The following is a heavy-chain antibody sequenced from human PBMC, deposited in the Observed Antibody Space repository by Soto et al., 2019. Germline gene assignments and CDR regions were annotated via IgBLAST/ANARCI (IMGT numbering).Heavy chain of an antibody. CDR2: MNPNSGNT. J-gene: IGHJ5*02. CDR1: GYTFTSYD. V-gene: IGHV1-8*01. CDR3: AREKRGLRDTSLDP. D-gene: IGHD5-12*01. Sequence: QVQLVQSGAEVKKPGASVKVSCKASGYTFTSYDINWVRQATGQGLEWMGWMNPNSGNTGYAQKFQGRVTMTRNTSISTAYMDLSSLRSEDTAVYYCAREKRGLRDTSLDPWGQGTLVTVSS.